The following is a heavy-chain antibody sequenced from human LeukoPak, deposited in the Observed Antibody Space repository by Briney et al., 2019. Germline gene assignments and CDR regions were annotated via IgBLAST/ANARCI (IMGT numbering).Heavy chain of an antibody. CDR2: ISSDGSTT. D-gene: IGHD6-13*01. CDR3: ARDGRRDMRSWYNWFDP. J-gene: IGHJ5*02. CDR1: GFTFSSYW. Sequence: GGSLRLSCAASGFTFSSYWMHWVRQTPGKGLVWVSRISSDGSTTTYADSVKGRFTISRDNAKNTLYLQMNSLRAEDTAVYYCARDGRRDMRSWYNWFDPWGQGTLVTVSS. V-gene: IGHV3-74*01.